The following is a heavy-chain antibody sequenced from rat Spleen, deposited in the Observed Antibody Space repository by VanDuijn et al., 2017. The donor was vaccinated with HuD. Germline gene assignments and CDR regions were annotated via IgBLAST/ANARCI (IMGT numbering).Heavy chain of an antibody. CDR1: GFTFSDYA. CDR3: ATYYYSGYVPLVY. Sequence: EVQLVESGGGLVQPGNSLKLPCAASGFTFSDYAMAWVRQSPKKGLEWVATIVYDGSTTYYRDSVKGRFTISRDNAKSTLYLQMDSLRSEDTATYYCATYYYSGYVPLVYWGQGTLVTVSS. J-gene: IGHJ3*01. CDR2: IVYDGSTT. D-gene: IGHD1-2*01. V-gene: IGHV5S10*01.